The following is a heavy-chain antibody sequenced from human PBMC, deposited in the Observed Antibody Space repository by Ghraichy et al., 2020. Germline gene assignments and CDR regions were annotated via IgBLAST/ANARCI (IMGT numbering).Heavy chain of an antibody. CDR3: ARGRGAGSYQLLYFAD. D-gene: IGHD2-2*02. CDR1: GFTFSDHY. V-gene: IGHV3-11*06. J-gene: IGHJ4*02. CDR2: ISSTSTYT. Sequence: LSLTCTVSGFTFSDHYMNWIRQAPGKGLEWVSYISSTSTYTKYAESVKGRFTISRDNAENSLYLQMNSLRAEDTAVYYCARGRGAGSYQLLYFADWGQGTLVTVSS.